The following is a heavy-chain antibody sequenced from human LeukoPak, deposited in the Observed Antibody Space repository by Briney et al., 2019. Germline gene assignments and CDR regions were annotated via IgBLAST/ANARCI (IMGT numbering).Heavy chain of an antibody. CDR3: AREGYQLLSGDFYYYMEV. Sequence: SETLSLTCTVSGGSISSYYWSWIRQPPGKGLEWIGYIYYSGSTNYNPSLKSRVTISVDTSKNQFSLKLSSVTAADTAVYYCAREGYQLLSGDFYYYMEVWGKGTTVTVSS. D-gene: IGHD2-2*01. V-gene: IGHV4-59*01. CDR1: GGSISSYY. J-gene: IGHJ6*03. CDR2: IYYSGST.